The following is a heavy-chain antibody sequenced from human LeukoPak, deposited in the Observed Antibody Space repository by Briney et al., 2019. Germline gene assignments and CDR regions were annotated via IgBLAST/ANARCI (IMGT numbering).Heavy chain of an antibody. CDR1: GGSISSYY. V-gene: IGHV4-59*01. CDR2: IYYSGST. CDR3: ARGYGYRDFDI. Sequence: SETLSLTCTVSGGSISSYYWSWIRQPPGKGLEWIGYIYYSGSTNYNPSLKSRVTISVDTSKNQFSLKLSSVTAADTAVYYCARGYGYRDFDIWGQGTMVTVSS. J-gene: IGHJ3*02. D-gene: IGHD5-24*01.